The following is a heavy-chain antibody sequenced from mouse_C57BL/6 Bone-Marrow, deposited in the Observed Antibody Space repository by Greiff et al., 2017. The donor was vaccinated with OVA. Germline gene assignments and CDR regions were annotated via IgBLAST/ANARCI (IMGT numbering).Heavy chain of an antibody. Sequence: EVQVVESGPGMVKPSQSLSLTCTVTGYSITSGYDWHWLRHFPGNKLEWMGYISYSGSTNYNPSLKNRISITHDTSKNHFFLKLNSVTTEDTATYYCAREGYGSSSYFDVWGTGTTVTVSS. CDR3: AREGYGSSSYFDV. CDR1: GYSITSGYD. J-gene: IGHJ1*03. V-gene: IGHV3-1*01. CDR2: ISYSGST. D-gene: IGHD1-1*01.